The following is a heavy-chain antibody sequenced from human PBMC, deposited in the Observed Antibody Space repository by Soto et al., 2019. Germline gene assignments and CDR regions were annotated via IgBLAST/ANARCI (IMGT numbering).Heavy chain of an antibody. V-gene: IGHV5-51*01. CDR1: GYSFTSYW. J-gene: IGHJ6*02. CDR2: IYPGDSDT. Sequence: PGESLKISCKGSGYSFTSYWINWVRQMPGKGLEWMGIIYPGDSDTRYSPSFQGQVTISADKSIDTAYLQWRSLKASDTAGYYGARHHGSPGSYFGLDVWGQGTTVTSP. D-gene: IGHD6-13*01. CDR3: ARHHGSPGSYFGLDV.